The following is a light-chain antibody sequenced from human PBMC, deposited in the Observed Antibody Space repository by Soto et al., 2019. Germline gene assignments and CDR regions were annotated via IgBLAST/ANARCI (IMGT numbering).Light chain of an antibody. Sequence: DIPMTQSPSSLSASVGDRVTITCRASQGISNYLAWYQQEPGKVPKLLIYAASTLQLGVPSRFSGSGSGTDFTLTISSLQPEDVATYYCQKYNRAPFTFGPGTKVDIK. V-gene: IGKV1-27*01. CDR3: QKYNRAPFT. CDR1: QGISNY. J-gene: IGKJ3*01. CDR2: AAS.